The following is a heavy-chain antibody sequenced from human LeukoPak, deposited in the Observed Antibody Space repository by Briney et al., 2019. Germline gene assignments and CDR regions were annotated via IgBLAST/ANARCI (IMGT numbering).Heavy chain of an antibody. CDR2: IIPIFGTA. V-gene: IGHV1-69*01. J-gene: IGHJ5*02. CDR1: GGTFSSYA. Sequence: GASVKVSCKASGGTFSSYAISWVRQAPGQGLEWMGGIIPIFGTANYAQKFQGRVTITADESTSTAYMELSSLRSEDTAVYYCARGGVTHHNWFDPWGQGTLVTVSS. D-gene: IGHD2-21*02. CDR3: ARGGVTHHNWFDP.